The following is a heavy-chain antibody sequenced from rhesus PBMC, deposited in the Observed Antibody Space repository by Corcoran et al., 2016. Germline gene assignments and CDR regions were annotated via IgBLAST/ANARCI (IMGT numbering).Heavy chain of an antibody. CDR2: VDHADGDA. CDR3: ATGGY. V-gene: IGHV1-111*02. J-gene: IGHJ4*01. Sequence: EVQLVQSGAEVKKPGASVKISCQASGYTFTAYYLPWVRPAPGKGLELMGRVDHADGDAKHAQKLQDRGTSTADTSTYTAYMELSSLRSEDTAVYYCATGGYWGQGVLVTVSS. CDR1: GYTFTAYY.